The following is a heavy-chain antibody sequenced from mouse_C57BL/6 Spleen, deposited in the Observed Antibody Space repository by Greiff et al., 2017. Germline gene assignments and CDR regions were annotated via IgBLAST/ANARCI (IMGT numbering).Heavy chain of an antibody. CDR1: GFTFSSYA. CDR3: ARDSDGYYYFDY. J-gene: IGHJ2*01. Sequence: EVKLVESGGGLVKPGGSLKLSCAASGFTFSSYAMSWVRQTPEKRLEWVATISDGGSYTYYPDNVKGRFTLSRDNAKNNLYLQMSHLKSEDTAMYYCARDSDGYYYFDYWGQGTTLTVSS. D-gene: IGHD2-3*01. V-gene: IGHV5-4*01. CDR2: ISDGGSYT.